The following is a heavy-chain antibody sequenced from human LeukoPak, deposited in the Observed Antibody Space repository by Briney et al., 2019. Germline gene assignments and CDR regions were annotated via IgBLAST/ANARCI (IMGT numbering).Heavy chain of an antibody. V-gene: IGHV3-66*01. D-gene: IGHD1-1*01. Sequence: PGGSLRLSCVASGLTVSSKYMSWVRQAPGKGLEWVSVIYSGGTTYYADSVKGRFTISRDNSKNTLYLQMNSLRAEDTAVYYCAKEGYNYWYFDLWGRGTLVTVSS. CDR1: GLTVSSKY. CDR2: IYSGGTT. CDR3: AKEGYNYWYFDL. J-gene: IGHJ2*01.